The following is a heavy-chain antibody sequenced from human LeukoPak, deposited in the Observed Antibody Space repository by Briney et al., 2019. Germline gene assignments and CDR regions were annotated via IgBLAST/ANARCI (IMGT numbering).Heavy chain of an antibody. CDR2: INHSGST. CDR3: ARGATRLLYGSGSYYRKAKVHFDY. J-gene: IGHJ4*02. CDR1: GVSFSGYY. Sequence: PSETLSLTCAVYGVSFSGYYWSWIRQPPGKGLEWIGEINHSGSTNYNPSLESRVTISVDTSKNQFSLKLSSVTAADTAVYYCARGATRLLYGSGSYYRKAKVHFDYWGQGTLVTVSS. D-gene: IGHD3-10*01. V-gene: IGHV4-34*01.